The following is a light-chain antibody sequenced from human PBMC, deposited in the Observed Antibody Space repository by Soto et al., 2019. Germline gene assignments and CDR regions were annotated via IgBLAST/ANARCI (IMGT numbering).Light chain of an antibody. V-gene: IGLV2-8*01. CDR3: ISYIPSTTTHWV. CDR1: PSDVGGSNS. Sequence: QSALTQPPSAYGSPGQSVTISCTGTPSDVGGSNSVSWYQQHPGKAPNLMIYDVNKRPSGVPDRFSGSKSGDTASLTISGLQAEDEADYYCISYIPSTTTHWVFGGGTKVTVL. CDR2: DVN. J-gene: IGLJ3*02.